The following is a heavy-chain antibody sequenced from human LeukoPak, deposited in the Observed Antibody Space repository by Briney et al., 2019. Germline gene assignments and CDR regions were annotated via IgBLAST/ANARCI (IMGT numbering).Heavy chain of an antibody. CDR3: AKDRYRGYGQSSGPAVFDY. V-gene: IGHV4-61*02. Sequence: PSETLSLTCTVSGGSISSGSYYWSWIRQPAGKGLEWIGRIYTSGSTNYNPSLKSRVTISVDTSKNQFSLKLSSVTAADTAVYYCAKDRYRGYGQSSGPAVFDYWGQGTLVTVSS. D-gene: IGHD6-19*01. CDR2: IYTSGST. CDR1: GGSISSGSYY. J-gene: IGHJ4*02.